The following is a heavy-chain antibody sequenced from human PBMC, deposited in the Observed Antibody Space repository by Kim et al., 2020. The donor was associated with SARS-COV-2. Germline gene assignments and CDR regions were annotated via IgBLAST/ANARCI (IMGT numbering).Heavy chain of an antibody. Sequence: SETLSLTCTVSGGSISSSSYYWGWIRQPPGKGREWIGSIYYSGITYYNPSLKSRVTISVDTSKNQFSRKLSSVTAADTAVYYSARLHRITIFGVVITTAPRTFWFDPWGQGTLVTVSS. CDR2: IYYSGIT. V-gene: IGHV4-39*01. CDR3: ARLHRITIFGVVITTAPRTFWFDP. J-gene: IGHJ5*02. D-gene: IGHD3-3*01. CDR1: GGSISSSSYY.